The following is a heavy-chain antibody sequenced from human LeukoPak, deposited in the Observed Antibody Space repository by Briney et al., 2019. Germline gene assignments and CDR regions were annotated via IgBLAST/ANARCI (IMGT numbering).Heavy chain of an antibody. CDR1: GGSIRSSYYY. CDR2: INHSGST. J-gene: IGHJ6*02. Sequence: PSETLSLTCTVSGGSIRSSYYYWGWIRQPPGKGLEWIGEINHSGSTNYNPSLKSRVTISVDTSKNQFSLKLSSVTAADTAVYYCARARGYCSSTSCYYYYGMDVWGQGTTVTVSS. D-gene: IGHD2-2*01. CDR3: ARARGYCSSTSCYYYYGMDV. V-gene: IGHV4-39*07.